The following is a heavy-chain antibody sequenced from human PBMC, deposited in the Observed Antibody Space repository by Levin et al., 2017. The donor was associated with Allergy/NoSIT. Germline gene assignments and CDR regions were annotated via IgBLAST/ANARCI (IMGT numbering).Heavy chain of an antibody. D-gene: IGHD1-26*01. J-gene: IGHJ4*02. CDR1: GGTFSSYT. V-gene: IGHV1-69*02. CDR2: IIPILGIA. Sequence: SVKVSCKASGGTFSSYTISWVRQAPGQGLEWMGRIIPILGIANYAQKFQGRVTITADKSTSTAYMELSSLRSEDTAVYYCARVGSREVGATKYYFDYWGQGTLVTVSS. CDR3: ARVGSREVGATKYYFDY.